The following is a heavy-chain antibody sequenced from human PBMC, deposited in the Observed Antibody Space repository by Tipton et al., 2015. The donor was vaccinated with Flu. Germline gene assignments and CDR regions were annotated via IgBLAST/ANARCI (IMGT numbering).Heavy chain of an antibody. CDR2: MHYSGIT. Sequence: GLVKPSATLSLTCTVSGGSISSNSHYWGWIRQPPGKGLEWIGSMHYSGITYSNPSLESRVTLSVDSSKNQFSLKLSYVTAADTALYYCARDLSRQVVTHWGQGTLVTVSS. CDR1: GGSISSNSHY. D-gene: IGHD4-23*01. J-gene: IGHJ4*02. CDR3: ARDLSRQVVTH. V-gene: IGHV4-39*02.